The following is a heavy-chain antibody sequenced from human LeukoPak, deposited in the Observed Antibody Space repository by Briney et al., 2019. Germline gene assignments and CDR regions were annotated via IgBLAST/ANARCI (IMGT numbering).Heavy chain of an antibody. D-gene: IGHD2-21*02. CDR3: ARFNCGGDCYPDY. J-gene: IGHJ4*02. CDR1: GGSFSGYY. V-gene: IGHV4-34*01. Sequence: PSETLSLTCAVYGGSFSGYYWSWIRQPPGKGLEWIGEINHSGSTYYNPSLKSRVTISVDTSKKQVSLKLSSVTAADTAVYYCARFNCGGDCYPDYWGQGTLVTVSS. CDR2: INHSGST.